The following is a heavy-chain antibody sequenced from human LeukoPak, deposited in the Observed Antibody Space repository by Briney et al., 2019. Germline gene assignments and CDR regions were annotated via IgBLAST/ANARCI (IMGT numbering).Heavy chain of an antibody. J-gene: IGHJ4*02. D-gene: IGHD5-18*01. CDR3: TGEVHTTMVKFPCFDY. CDR2: ISYSGST. Sequence: SETLSLTCTVSGGSISSYYWSWIRQPPGKGLEWIGFISYSGSTNYNPSLKSRVTISVDTSKNQFSLKLSSVTAADTALYYCTGEVHTTMVKFPCFDYWGPGTLVTVSS. V-gene: IGHV4-59*01. CDR1: GGSISSYY.